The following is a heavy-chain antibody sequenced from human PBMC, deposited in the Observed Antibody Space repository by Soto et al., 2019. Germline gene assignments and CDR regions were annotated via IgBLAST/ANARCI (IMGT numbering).Heavy chain of an antibody. CDR3: AHAPPYAPNFDY. CDR2: IYWNDDK. V-gene: IGHV2-5*01. CDR1: GFSLSTSGVG. J-gene: IGHJ4*02. D-gene: IGHD4-17*01. Sequence: SGPTLVNPTQTLTLTCTFSGFSLSTSGVGVGWIRQPPGKALEWLALIYWNDDKRYSPSLKSRLTITKDTSKNQVVLTMTNMDPVDTATNFCAHAPPYAPNFDYWGQGTLVTVSS.